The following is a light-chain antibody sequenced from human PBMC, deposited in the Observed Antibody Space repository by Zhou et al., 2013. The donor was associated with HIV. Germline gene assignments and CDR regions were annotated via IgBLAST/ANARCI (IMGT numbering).Light chain of an antibody. CDR2: LGS. CDR3: MQALQTPRT. Sequence: DIAMTQSPLSLPVTPGEPASISCRSSQSLLQSNGYNYLDWYLQKPGQSPQLLIYLGSNRASGVPDRFSGSGSGTDFTLKISRVEAEDVGVYYCMQALQTPRTFGQGTKVEIK. CDR1: QSLLQSNGYNY. J-gene: IGKJ1*01. V-gene: IGKV2-28*01.